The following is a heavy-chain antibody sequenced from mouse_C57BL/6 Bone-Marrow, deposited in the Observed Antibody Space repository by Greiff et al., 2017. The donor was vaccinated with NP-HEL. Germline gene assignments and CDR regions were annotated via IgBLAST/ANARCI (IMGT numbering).Heavy chain of an antibody. CDR1: GYTFTSYW. CDR3: SILLRSFFDY. Sequence: VQLQQSGAELVKPGASVKLSCKASGYTFTSYWMQWVKQRPGQGLEWIGEIDPSDSYTNYNQKFKGKATLTVDTSSSTAYMQLSSLTSEDSAVYYCSILLRSFFDYWGQGTTLTVSS. J-gene: IGHJ2*01. D-gene: IGHD1-1*01. V-gene: IGHV1-50*01. CDR2: IDPSDSYT.